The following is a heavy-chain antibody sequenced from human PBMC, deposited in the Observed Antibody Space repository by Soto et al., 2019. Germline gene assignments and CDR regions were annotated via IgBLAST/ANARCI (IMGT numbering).Heavy chain of an antibody. Sequence: SVKVSCKASGGTFSSYTISWVRQAPGQGLEWMGRFIPILGIANYAQKFQGRVTITAAKSTSTAYMELSSMRSEDTAVYYCVREGASLPSSGGYGSGYYYYYYMDVWGKGTTVTVS. CDR3: VREGASLPSSGGYGSGYYYYYYMDV. V-gene: IGHV1-69*04. D-gene: IGHD6-19*01. J-gene: IGHJ6*03. CDR2: FIPILGIA. CDR1: GGTFSSYT.